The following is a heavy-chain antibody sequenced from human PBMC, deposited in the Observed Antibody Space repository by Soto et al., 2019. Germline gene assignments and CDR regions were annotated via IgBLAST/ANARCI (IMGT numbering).Heavy chain of an antibody. CDR1: GYTFTSYY. D-gene: IGHD5-18*01. CDR3: ARVGGYSYGGVDY. Sequence: QVQLVQSGAEVKKPGASVKVSCKASGYTFTSYYLHWVRQAPGQGLAWMGILNPSGGSTTYAQKFQGRVTLTRDTSKSTVSIELSSLRSEDTAVYYCARVGGYSYGGVDYWGQGALVTVSS. V-gene: IGHV1-46*01. CDR2: LNPSGGST. J-gene: IGHJ4*02.